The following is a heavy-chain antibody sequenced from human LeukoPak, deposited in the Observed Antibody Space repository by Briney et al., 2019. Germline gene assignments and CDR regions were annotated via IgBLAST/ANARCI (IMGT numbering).Heavy chain of an antibody. J-gene: IGHJ4*02. V-gene: IGHV4-4*02. D-gene: IGHD3-22*01. CDR3: ARDLSQGVVTYDY. CDR1: GGSISSSNW. Sequence: PSETLSLTCAVSGGSISSSNWWSWVRQPPGKGLEWIGEIYYSGSTNYNPSLKSRVTISVDKSKNQFSLKLSSVTAADTAVYYCARDLSQGVVTYDYWGQGTLVTVSS. CDR2: IYYSGST.